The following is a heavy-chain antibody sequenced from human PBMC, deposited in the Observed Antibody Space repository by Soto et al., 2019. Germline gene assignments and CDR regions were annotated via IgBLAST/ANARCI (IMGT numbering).Heavy chain of an antibody. Sequence: QVQLQESGPGLVKPSQTLSLTCTVSGDSFSSGDYKWSWIRQPPGKGLEWIGYTYYSGYTYNNPSLKSRLTMSVDTSKNQFSLKLSSVTAADTAVYYCARSGDYGACDYRGQGTLGNVS. J-gene: IGHJ4*02. CDR2: TYYSGYT. V-gene: IGHV4-30-4*01. D-gene: IGHD4-17*01. CDR1: GDSFSSGDYK. CDR3: ARSGDYGACDY.